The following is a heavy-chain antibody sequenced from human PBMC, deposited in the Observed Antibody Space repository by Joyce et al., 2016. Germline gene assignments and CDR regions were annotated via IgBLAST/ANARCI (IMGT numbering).Heavy chain of an antibody. D-gene: IGHD3-3*01. V-gene: IGHV3-33*01. CDR1: GFTLSIFG. Sequence: QVQLVESGGGVVQPGRSLRLSCAASGFTLSIFGLHWVRQAPGKGLEWVAFIWFDGSNQSYAESVKGRFTVSRDNSKNTLYLQMNSLRDEDTAVYYCARVRAAYDFWSGYLDYWGQGTLVTVSS. CDR3: ARVRAAYDFWSGYLDY. J-gene: IGHJ4*02. CDR2: IWFDGSNQ.